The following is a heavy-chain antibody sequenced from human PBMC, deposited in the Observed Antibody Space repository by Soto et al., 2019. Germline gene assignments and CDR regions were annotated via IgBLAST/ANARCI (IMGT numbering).Heavy chain of an antibody. V-gene: IGHV4-31*03. CDR2: IYYSGST. J-gene: IGHJ6*02. CDR3: ARDHGEYYDSSGSWYYGMDV. Sequence: ASETLSLTCTVSGGSISSGGYYWIWIRHHPGKGLEWIGYIYYSGSTYYNPSLKSRVTISVDTSKNQFSLKLSSVTAADTAVYYCARDHGEYYDSSGSWYYGMDVWGQGTTVTVSS. D-gene: IGHD3-22*01. CDR1: GGSISSGGYY.